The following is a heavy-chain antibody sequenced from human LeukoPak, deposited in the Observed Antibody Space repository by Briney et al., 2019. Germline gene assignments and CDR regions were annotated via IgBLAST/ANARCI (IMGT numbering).Heavy chain of an antibody. CDR2: IYYAGRT. Sequence: SETLSLTCTVSGDSINGFYWSCIRQPPREGLEWVSYIYYAGRTTYNPSLKSRVTISLDTSKNQFSLKLTSLTAADTAVYYCARQGRFSYFGMDVWSQGTTVTVS. CDR3: ARQGRFSYFGMDV. V-gene: IGHV4-59*08. D-gene: IGHD3-3*01. CDR1: GDSINGFY. J-gene: IGHJ6*02.